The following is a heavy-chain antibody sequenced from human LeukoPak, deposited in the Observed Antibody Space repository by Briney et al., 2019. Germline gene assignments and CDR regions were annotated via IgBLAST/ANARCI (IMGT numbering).Heavy chain of an antibody. Sequence: GGSLRLSCAASGFTFDDYGMSWVRQAPGKGLEWVSGINWNGGSIGYADSVKGRFTISRDNAKNTLYLQMNTLRAEDTAVYYCARGLVVSGYVSAVDIWGQGTMVTVSS. V-gene: IGHV3-20*04. D-gene: IGHD2-2*01. J-gene: IGHJ3*02. CDR1: GFTFDDYG. CDR3: ARGLVVSGYVSAVDI. CDR2: INWNGGSI.